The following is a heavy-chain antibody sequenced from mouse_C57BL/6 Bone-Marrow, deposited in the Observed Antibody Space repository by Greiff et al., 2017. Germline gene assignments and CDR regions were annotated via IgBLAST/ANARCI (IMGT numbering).Heavy chain of an antibody. D-gene: IGHD2-3*01. CDR1: GYTFTSYW. Sequence: VQLQQPGAELVRPGSSVKLSCKASGYTFTSYWMHWVKQRPIQGLEWIGNIDPSDSETHYNQKFKDKATLTVDKSSSTAYMQLSSLTSEDTAVYYCAMRIYDGYKGYWGQGTTLTVSS. V-gene: IGHV1-52*01. J-gene: IGHJ2*01. CDR2: IDPSDSET. CDR3: AMRIYDGYKGY.